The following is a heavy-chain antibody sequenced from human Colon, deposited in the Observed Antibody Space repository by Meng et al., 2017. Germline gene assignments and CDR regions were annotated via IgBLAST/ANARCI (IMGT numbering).Heavy chain of an antibody. J-gene: IGHJ4*02. Sequence: QPQLQQSGPGLVKPSQTLPLPCAISGDSVSSKTAVWNWIRQSPSRGLEWLGRTYYRAKWNHDYAESLRGRITINPDTSNNQISLQLNSVTPEDTAVYYCTRGLEFYRFEYWGQGTLVTVSS. CDR1: GDSVSSKTAV. D-gene: IGHD3-16*02. V-gene: IGHV6-1*01. CDR3: TRGLEFYRFEY. CDR2: TYYRAKWNH.